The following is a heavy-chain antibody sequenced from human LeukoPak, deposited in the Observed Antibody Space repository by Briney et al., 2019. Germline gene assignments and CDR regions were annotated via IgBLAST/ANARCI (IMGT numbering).Heavy chain of an antibody. CDR3: AKESGIRYFDWGAVFDY. D-gene: IGHD3-9*01. V-gene: IGHV3-66*01. CDR1: GFTVSSNY. J-gene: IGHJ4*02. CDR2: IYSGGST. Sequence: GGSLRLSCAASGFTVSSNYMSWVRQAPGKGLEWVSVIYSGGSTYYADSVKGRFTISRDNSKNTLYLQMNSLRAEDTAVYYCAKESGIRYFDWGAVFDYWGQGTLVTVSS.